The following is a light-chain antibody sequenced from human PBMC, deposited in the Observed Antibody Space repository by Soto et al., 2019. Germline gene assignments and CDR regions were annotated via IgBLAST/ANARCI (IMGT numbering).Light chain of an antibody. V-gene: IGKV3D-20*02. CDR1: QSVSSSY. CDR3: QQRGNWPPTWT. CDR2: GAS. J-gene: IGKJ1*01. Sequence: EIVLTQSPGSLSLSPGERATLSCRASQSVSSSYLAWYQQKPGQAPRLLMYGASSRATGIPARFSGSWSGTDFTLTINGLEPEDSAVYYCQQRGNWPPTWTFGQGTKVDIK.